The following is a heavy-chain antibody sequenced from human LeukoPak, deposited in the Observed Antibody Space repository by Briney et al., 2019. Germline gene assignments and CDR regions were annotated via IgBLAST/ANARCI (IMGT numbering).Heavy chain of an antibody. D-gene: IGHD2-21*02. J-gene: IGHJ4*02. V-gene: IGHV4-38-2*02. CDR2: MYHSGST. Sequence: KTSETLSLTCNVSGYSISSGSYWGWIRQPPGQGLEWIASMYHSGSTYYNPSLKSRVTISVDTSKNQFSLKLSSVTAADTAVYYCARDPIDCGGDCYSYYFDYWGQGTLVTVSS. CDR3: ARDPIDCGGDCYSYYFDY. CDR1: GYSISSGSY.